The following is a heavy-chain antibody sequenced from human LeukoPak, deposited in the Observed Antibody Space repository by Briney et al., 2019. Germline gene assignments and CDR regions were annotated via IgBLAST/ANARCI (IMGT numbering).Heavy chain of an antibody. CDR3: ARETGPITGTPYYYGMDV. V-gene: IGHV4-34*09. CDR1: GGSFSGYY. Sequence: SETLSLTCAVYGGSFSGYYWSWIRQPPGKGLEWIGEINHSGSTNYNPSLKSRVTISVDTSKNQFSLKLSSVTAADTAVYYCARETGPITGTPYYYGMDVWGQGTTVTVSS. J-gene: IGHJ6*02. CDR2: INHSGST. D-gene: IGHD1-20*01.